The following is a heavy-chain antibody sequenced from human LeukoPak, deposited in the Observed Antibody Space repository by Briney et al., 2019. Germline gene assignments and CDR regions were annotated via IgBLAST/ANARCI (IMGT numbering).Heavy chain of an antibody. D-gene: IGHD2-21*02. V-gene: IGHV3-11*01. CDR2: ISGSGTII. Sequence: GGPLRLSCAASGFTFSDYYMGWMRQAPGKGLEWVSYISGSGTIIFYADSVKGRFTISRDNAKNSLYLQMNSLRAEDTAVYYCARSEYCGGDCYPYYYYYYMDVWGKGTTVTVSS. J-gene: IGHJ6*03. CDR3: ARSEYCGGDCYPYYYYYYMDV. CDR1: GFTFSDYY.